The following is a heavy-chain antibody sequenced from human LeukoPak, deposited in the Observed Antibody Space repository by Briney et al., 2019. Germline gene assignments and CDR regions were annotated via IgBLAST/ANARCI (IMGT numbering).Heavy chain of an antibody. CDR3: ARDGVTMVRGVLDY. D-gene: IGHD3-10*01. CDR2: IWYDGSNK. CDR1: GFTFSSYG. V-gene: IGHV3-33*01. Sequence: GRSLRLSCAASGFTFSSYGMHWVRQAPGKGLEWVAVIWYDGSNKYYADSVKGRFTISRDNSKNTLYLQMNSLRPEDTAVYYCARDGVTMVRGVLDYWGQGTLVTVSS. J-gene: IGHJ4*02.